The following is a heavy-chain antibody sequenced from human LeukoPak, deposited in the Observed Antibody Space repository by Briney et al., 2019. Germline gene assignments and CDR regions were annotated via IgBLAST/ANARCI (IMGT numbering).Heavy chain of an antibody. CDR3: ARDVAGTFDY. CDR1: GYTFTGYY. D-gene: IGHD6-19*01. V-gene: IGHV1-2*02. J-gene: IGHJ4*02. Sequence: GASVKVSCKASGYTFTGYYMHWVRQAPGQGLEWMGWINPNSGGTNYAQKFQGRVTMTTDTSTSTAYMELRSLRSDDTAVYYCARDVAGTFDYWGQGTLVTVSS. CDR2: INPNSGGT.